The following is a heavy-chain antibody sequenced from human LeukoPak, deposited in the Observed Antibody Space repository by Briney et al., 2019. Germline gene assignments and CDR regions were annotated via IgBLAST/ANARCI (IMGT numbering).Heavy chain of an antibody. CDR2: IYHSGST. CDR1: GYSISSGYY. Sequence: SETLSLTCTVSGYSISSGYYWGWIRQPPGKGLEWIGSIYHSGSTYYNPSLKGRVTISVDTSKNQFSLKLSSVTAADTAVYYCARGVAGVYFYYYMDVWGKGTTVTVSS. V-gene: IGHV4-38-2*02. J-gene: IGHJ6*03. D-gene: IGHD1-14*01. CDR3: ARGVAGVYFYYYMDV.